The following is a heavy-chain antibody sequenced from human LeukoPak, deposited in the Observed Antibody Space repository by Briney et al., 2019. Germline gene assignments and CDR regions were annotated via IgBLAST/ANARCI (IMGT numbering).Heavy chain of an antibody. D-gene: IGHD2-15*01. CDR2: IYYSGTTSGST. J-gene: IGHJ3*02. CDR3: ARATLDCSGGSCYPNDALDI. V-gene: IGHV4-59*02. CDR1: GGSVSSSY. Sequence: SETLSLTCTVSGGSVSSSYWSWIRQPPGKGLEWIGHIYYSGTTSGSTNYNPSLKSRVTISVDTSKNQFSLKLSSVTAADTAVYYCARATLDCSGGSCYPNDALDIWGQGTMVTVSS.